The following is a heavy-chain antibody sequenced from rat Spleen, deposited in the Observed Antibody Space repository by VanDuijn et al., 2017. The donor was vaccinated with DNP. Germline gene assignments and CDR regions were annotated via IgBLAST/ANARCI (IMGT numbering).Heavy chain of an antibody. V-gene: IGHV5-25*01. CDR1: GFTFSDYH. CDR3: TRTAIPGYDPNWFAY. Sequence: EVQLVESGGGLVQPGRSMKLSCAASGFTFSDYHMAWVRQAPKKGLEWVATITTSGSRTYYPDSVKGRFTISRDNAKSSLYLQMNSLKSEDTASYYCTRTAIPGYDPNWFAYWGQGTLVTVSS. J-gene: IGHJ3*01. D-gene: IGHD1-4*01. CDR2: ITTSGSRT.